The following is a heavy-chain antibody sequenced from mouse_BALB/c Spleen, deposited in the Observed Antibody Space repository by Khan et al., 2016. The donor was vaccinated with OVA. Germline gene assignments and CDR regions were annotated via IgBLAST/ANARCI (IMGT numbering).Heavy chain of an antibody. D-gene: IGHD2-9*01. V-gene: IGHV1-4*01. Sequence: QVQLKESGAELARPGASVKMSCKASGYTFTSYTIHWVKQRPGQGLEWIGYINPSNIYTNYNQKFRDKATLTADKSSRTAYIQLSSLTSQDSAVYYFSGVGTYHGNDGAVFAYWGQGTLVTVSA. J-gene: IGHJ3*01. CDR2: INPSNIYT. CDR1: GYTFTSYT. CDR3: SGVGTYHGNDGAVFAY.